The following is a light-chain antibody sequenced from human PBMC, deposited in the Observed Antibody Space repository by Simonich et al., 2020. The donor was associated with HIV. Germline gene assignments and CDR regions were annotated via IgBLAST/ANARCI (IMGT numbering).Light chain of an antibody. J-gene: IGLJ3*02. V-gene: IGLV1-51*01. CDR3: GTWDSSLSANWV. CDR1: SPNIEHNY. CDR2: DNN. Sequence: QSVLTQPPSVSAAPGQKVTISCSGSSPNIEHNYVSWYRQLPGTAPKLLIYDNNKRPSGIPDRFSGSKSGTSATLGITGLQTGDEADYYCGTWDSSLSANWVFGGGTRLTVL.